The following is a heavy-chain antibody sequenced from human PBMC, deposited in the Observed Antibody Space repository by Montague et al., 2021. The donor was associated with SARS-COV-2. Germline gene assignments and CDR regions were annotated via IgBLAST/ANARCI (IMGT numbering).Heavy chain of an antibody. CDR3: ASATTVRGAVNLFDP. CDR1: GGSISSQC. Sequence: SETLSLTCTVSGGSISSQCWSWIRQPPGKGLEWNGYINYSGGTNYNPSXXSRVTVSVYTTKNQFSLKVTSVSAADTAVYYCASATTVRGAVNLFDPWGQGTKVIVSS. CDR2: INYSGGT. V-gene: IGHV4-59*11. J-gene: IGHJ5*02. D-gene: IGHD3-10*01.